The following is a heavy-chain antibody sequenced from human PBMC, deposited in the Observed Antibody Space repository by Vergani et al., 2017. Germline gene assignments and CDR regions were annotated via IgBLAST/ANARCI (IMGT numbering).Heavy chain of an antibody. D-gene: IGHD2-2*01. CDR3: ARRVRYCSSTSCSYMDV. CDR2: INHSGST. Sequence: QLQLQESGPGLVKPSETLSLTCTVSGVSIGSNSYYWSWIRQPPGKGLEWIGEINHSGSTNYNPSLKSRVTISVDTSKNQFSLNLSSVTAADTAVYYCARRVRYCSSTSCSYMDVWGKGTTVTVSS. V-gene: IGHV4-39*07. J-gene: IGHJ6*03. CDR1: GVSIGSNSYY.